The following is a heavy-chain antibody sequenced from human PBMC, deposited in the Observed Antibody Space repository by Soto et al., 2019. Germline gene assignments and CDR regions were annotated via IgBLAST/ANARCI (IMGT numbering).Heavy chain of an antibody. V-gene: IGHV4-59*11. D-gene: IGHD3-10*01. CDR1: GGSIRSHY. CDR3: ARGIQTSYSYYYYMDV. CDR2: IYYTGST. Sequence: PSETLSLTCTVSGGSIRSHYWSWIRQPPGKGLEWIGYIYYTGSTNYNPSLKSRVTISVDTSKNQFSLNVTSVTAADTAVYYCARGIQTSYSYYYYMDVWGKGTTVTV. J-gene: IGHJ6*03.